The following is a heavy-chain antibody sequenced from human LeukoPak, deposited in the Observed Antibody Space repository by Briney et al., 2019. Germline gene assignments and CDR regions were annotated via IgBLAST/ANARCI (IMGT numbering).Heavy chain of an antibody. V-gene: IGHV3-74*01. D-gene: IGHD2-2*01. J-gene: IGHJ4*02. CDR1: GFTFSNYW. CDR2: VNTDGSAT. Sequence: GGSLRLSCAASGFTFSNYWMHWVRQAPGKGLVWVSRVNTDGSATTYADSVKGRFTISRDNAKNTVYLQMNSLRAKDTAVYYCARDRGHAYFFDYWGQGALVTVSS. CDR3: ARDRGHAYFFDY.